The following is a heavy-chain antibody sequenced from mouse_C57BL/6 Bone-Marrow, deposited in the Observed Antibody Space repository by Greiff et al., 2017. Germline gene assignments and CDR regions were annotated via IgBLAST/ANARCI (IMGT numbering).Heavy chain of an antibody. Sequence: QVQLQQSGAELARPGASVKLSCKASGYTFTSYGISWVKQRPGQGLEWIGEIYPRSGNTYYNEKFKGKATLTADKSSSTAYMELRSLTSEDSAVYFCASGGSPFAYWGQGTLVTVSA. V-gene: IGHV1-81*01. CDR3: ASGGSPFAY. CDR2: IYPRSGNT. J-gene: IGHJ3*01. D-gene: IGHD1-1*02. CDR1: GYTFTSYG.